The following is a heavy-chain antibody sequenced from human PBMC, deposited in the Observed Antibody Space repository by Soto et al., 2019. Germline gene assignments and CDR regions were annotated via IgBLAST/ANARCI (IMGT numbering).Heavy chain of an antibody. V-gene: IGHV3-7*01. D-gene: IGHD6-6*01. CDR3: AKDDGRSSSVGCPSWFDP. CDR1: GFNFNSYL. Sequence: GGSLRLSCAASGFNFNSYLMSWARQAPGKGLEWVANINQDGSGKYYVDSVKGRFTVSRDNANNSLYLQMNSLRAEDTAVYYCAKDDGRSSSVGCPSWFDPWGQGTLVTVSS. CDR2: INQDGSGK. J-gene: IGHJ5*02.